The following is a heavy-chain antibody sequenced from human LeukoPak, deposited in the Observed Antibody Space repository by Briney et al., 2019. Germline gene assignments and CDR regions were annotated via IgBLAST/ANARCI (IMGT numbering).Heavy chain of an antibody. CDR2: INHSGST. CDR1: GGSFSGYY. V-gene: IGHV4-34*01. Sequence: PSETLSLTCAVYGGSFSGYYWSWIRQPPGKGLEWIGEINHSGSTNYNPSLKSRVTISVDTSKNQFSLKLSSVTAADTAVYYCARGSRGYYDFWSGYYTYYFDYWGQGTLVTVSS. CDR3: ARGSRGYYDFWSGYYTYYFDY. J-gene: IGHJ4*02. D-gene: IGHD3-3*01.